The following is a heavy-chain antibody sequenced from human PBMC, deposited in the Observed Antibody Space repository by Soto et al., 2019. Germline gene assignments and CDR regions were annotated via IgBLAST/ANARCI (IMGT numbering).Heavy chain of an antibody. CDR1: GFTFSSYG. V-gene: IGHV3-30*18. CDR3: AKDVVILRYFDLDAFDI. CDR2: ISYDGSNK. D-gene: IGHD3-9*01. Sequence: PGGSLRLSCAASGFTFSSYGMHWVRQAPGKGLEWVAVISYDGSNKYYADSVKGRFTISRDNSKNTLYLQMNSLRAEDMAVYYCAKDVVILRYFDLDAFDIWGQGTMVTVSS. J-gene: IGHJ3*02.